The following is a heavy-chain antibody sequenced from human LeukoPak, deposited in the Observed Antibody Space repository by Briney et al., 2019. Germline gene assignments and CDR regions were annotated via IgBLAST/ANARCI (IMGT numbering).Heavy chain of an antibody. Sequence: ASVRVSCKASGYTXTGYYIHWVRQAPGQGLEWMGWINPHSGGTNYAQKFQGRVTMTRDTSISTAYMELSRLRSDDTAVYYCARSEPILHYYYGMDVWGQGTTVTVSS. V-gene: IGHV1-2*02. CDR3: ARSEPILHYYYGMDV. CDR1: GYTXTGYY. CDR2: INPHSGGT. D-gene: IGHD2-15*01. J-gene: IGHJ6*02.